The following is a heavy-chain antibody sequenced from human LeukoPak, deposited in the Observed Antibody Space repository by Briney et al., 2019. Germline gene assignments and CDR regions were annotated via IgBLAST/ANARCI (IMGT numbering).Heavy chain of an antibody. CDR1: GFTFSSYS. Sequence: GGSLRFSCAASGFTFSSYSMNWVRQAPGKGLEWVSSISSSSSYIYYADSVKGRFTISRDNAKNSLYLQMNSLRAKDTAVYYCAREGVLFDLDWGQGTLVTVSS. CDR2: ISSSSSYI. V-gene: IGHV3-21*01. D-gene: IGHD3-3*01. CDR3: AREGVLFDLD. J-gene: IGHJ4*02.